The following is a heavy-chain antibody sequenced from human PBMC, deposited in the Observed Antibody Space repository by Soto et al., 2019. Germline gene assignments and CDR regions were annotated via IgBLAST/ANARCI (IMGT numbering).Heavy chain of an antibody. CDR3: ARDLAPYSSSYISRYDNWFDP. V-gene: IGHV1-69*04. CDR1: GGTFSSYT. D-gene: IGHD6-6*01. Sequence: ASVKVSCKASGGTFSSYTISWVRQAPGQGLEWMGRIIPILGIANYAQKFQGRVTITADKSTSTAYMELSSLRSEDTAVYYCARDLAPYSSSYISRYDNWFDPWGQGTLVTVSS. CDR2: IIPILGIA. J-gene: IGHJ5*02.